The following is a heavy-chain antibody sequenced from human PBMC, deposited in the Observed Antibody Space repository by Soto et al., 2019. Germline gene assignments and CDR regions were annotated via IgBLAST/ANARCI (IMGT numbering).Heavy chain of an antibody. CDR2: IRQDGGEK. J-gene: IGHJ4*02. D-gene: IGHD2-15*01. CDR3: ARVGGPGFDY. Sequence: EVQLVESGGGLVQPGGSLRLSCAASGFSFSTHWMSWVRQAPTKGLEWVANIRQDGGEKFSVDSVKGRFTISRDNNKNSLYLQMNSLRGEDTGVYYCARVGGPGFDYWGQGIMVTVAS. CDR1: GFSFSTHW. V-gene: IGHV3-7*03.